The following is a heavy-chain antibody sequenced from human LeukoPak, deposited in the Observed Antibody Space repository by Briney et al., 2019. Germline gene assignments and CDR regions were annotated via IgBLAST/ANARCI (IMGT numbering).Heavy chain of an antibody. D-gene: IGHD3/OR15-3a*01. CDR3: ARVDPFNYFDY. Sequence: SETLSLTCTVSGGSISSGGYYWSWIRQHPGKGLEWIGYIYYSGSTYYNPSLKSRVTISVDTSKNRFSLKLSSVTAADTAVYYCARVDPFNYFDYWGQGTLVTVSS. CDR2: IYYSGST. J-gene: IGHJ4*02. V-gene: IGHV4-31*03. CDR1: GGSISSGGYY.